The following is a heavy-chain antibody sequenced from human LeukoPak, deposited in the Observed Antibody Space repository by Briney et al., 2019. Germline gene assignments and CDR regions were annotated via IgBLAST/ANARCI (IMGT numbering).Heavy chain of an antibody. CDR1: GGSISSYY. V-gene: IGHV4-59*01. CDR3: ARVSGYDWESFYDY. Sequence: SETLSLTCTVSGGSISSYYWTWIRQPPGKGLEWIGYIYNSGSANYNPSLKSRVTISEDTSKNQFSLRLSSVTAADTAVHYCARVSGYDWESFYDYWGQGTLVTVSS. J-gene: IGHJ4*02. D-gene: IGHD5-12*01. CDR2: IYNSGSA.